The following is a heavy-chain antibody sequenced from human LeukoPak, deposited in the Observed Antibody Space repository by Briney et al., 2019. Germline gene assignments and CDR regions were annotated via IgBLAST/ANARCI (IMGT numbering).Heavy chain of an antibody. CDR3: ARDADYYYDSSGNGAFGI. Sequence: SVKVSCKASGGTFSSYTISWVRQAPGQGLEWMGRIIPILGIANYAQKFQGRVTITADKSTSTAYMELSSLRSEDTAVYYCARDADYYYDSSGNGAFGIWGQGTMVTVSS. J-gene: IGHJ3*02. CDR1: GGTFSSYT. V-gene: IGHV1-69*04. CDR2: IIPILGIA. D-gene: IGHD3-22*01.